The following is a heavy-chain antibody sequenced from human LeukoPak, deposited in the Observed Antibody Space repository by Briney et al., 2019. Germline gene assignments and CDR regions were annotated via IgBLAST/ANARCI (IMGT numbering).Heavy chain of an antibody. D-gene: IGHD3-3*01. CDR3: ARGGGEIRFLEWLSD. CDR2: INHSGST. J-gene: IGHJ4*02. V-gene: IGHV4-34*01. CDR1: GGSFSGYY. Sequence: SETLPLTCAVYGGSFSGYYWSWIRQPPGKGLEWIGEINHSGSTNYNPSLKSRVTISVDTSKNQFSLKLSSVTAADTAVYYCARGGGEIRFLEWLSDWGQGTLVTVSS.